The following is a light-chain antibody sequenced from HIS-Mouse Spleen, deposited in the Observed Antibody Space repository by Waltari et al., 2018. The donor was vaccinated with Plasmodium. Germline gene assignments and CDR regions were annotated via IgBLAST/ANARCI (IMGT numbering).Light chain of an antibody. V-gene: IGLV2-23*03. J-gene: IGLJ2*01. Sequence: QSALTQPASVSGSPGQSITTSCTGTSSDVGSYYLGSWYQQHTGKAPKLMIYEGSKRPSGVSNRFSGSKSGNTASLTISGLQAEDEAYYYCCSYAGSSTFVVFGGGTKLTVL. CDR2: EGS. CDR3: CSYAGSSTFVV. CDR1: SSDVGSYYL.